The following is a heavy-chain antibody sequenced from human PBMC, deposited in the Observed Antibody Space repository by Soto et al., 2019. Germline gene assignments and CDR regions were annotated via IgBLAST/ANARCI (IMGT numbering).Heavy chain of an antibody. CDR3: ARATDPYYYGSGSYYNVYYYYGMDV. Sequence: GESLKISCKGSGYSFTSYWISWVRQMPGKGLEWMGRIDPSDSYTNYSPSFQGQVTISADKSISTAYLQWSSLKASDTAMYYCARATDPYYYGSGSYYNVYYYYGMDVWGQGTTVTVSS. CDR2: IDPSDSYT. D-gene: IGHD3-10*01. CDR1: GYSFTSYW. V-gene: IGHV5-10-1*04. J-gene: IGHJ6*02.